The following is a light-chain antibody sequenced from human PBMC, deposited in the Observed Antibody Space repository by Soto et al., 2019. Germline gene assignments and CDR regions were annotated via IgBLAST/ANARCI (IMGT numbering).Light chain of an antibody. CDR2: DNN. J-gene: IGLJ2*01. CDR3: GTWDSSLSAVL. V-gene: IGLV1-51*01. Sequence: QSVLTQPPSVSAAPGQKVTISCSGSSCNIGNNYVSWYQQLPGTAPKLLIYDNNKRPSGIPDRFSGSKSGTSATLGITGLQTGDEADYYCGTWDSSLSAVLFGGGTKLTVL. CDR1: SCNIGNNY.